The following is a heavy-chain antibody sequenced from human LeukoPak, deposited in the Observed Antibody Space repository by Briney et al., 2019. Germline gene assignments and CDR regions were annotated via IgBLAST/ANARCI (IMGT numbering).Heavy chain of an antibody. CDR1: GFTFDDYA. Sequence: GESLRLSCAASGFTFDDYAMNWVRQVPGRGLEWVSGINWNGRITEYADSVKDRFTISRQNTKNSLYLYMNNLGGEDTALYFCARGSVQLWLRDTYYYMDVWGRGTTVTVSS. D-gene: IGHD5-18*01. V-gene: IGHV3-20*04. CDR3: ARGSVQLWLRDTYYYMDV. CDR2: INWNGRIT. J-gene: IGHJ6*03.